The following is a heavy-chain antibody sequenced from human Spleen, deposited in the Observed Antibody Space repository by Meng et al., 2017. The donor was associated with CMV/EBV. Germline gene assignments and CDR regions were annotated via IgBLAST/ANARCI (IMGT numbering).Heavy chain of an antibody. CDR1: GGSISSYYW. J-gene: IGHJ4*02. CDR3: AHGGLTGDFDY. Sequence: TLSLTCTVSGGSISSYYWSWIRQPPGKGLEWLAVIYWNDDNHYSPSLKSRLTITKDTSKNQVVLTLTNMDLVDTATYYCAHGGLTGDFDYWGQGTLVTVSS. V-gene: IGHV2-5*01. CDR2: IYWNDDN. D-gene: IGHD3-10*01.